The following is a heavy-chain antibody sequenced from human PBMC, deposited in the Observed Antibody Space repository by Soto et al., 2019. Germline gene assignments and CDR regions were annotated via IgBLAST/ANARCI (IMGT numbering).Heavy chain of an antibody. CDR1: GGSISSSSYY. CDR3: ARMWDHYGSGRSY. CDR2: IYYSGST. J-gene: IGHJ4*02. Sequence: QLQLQESGPGLVKPSETLSLTCTVSGGSISSSSYYWGWIRQPPGKGLEWIGSIYYSGSTYYNPSLKSRVTISVDTSKNQFSLKLSSVTAADTAVYYCARMWDHYGSGRSYWGQGTLVTVSS. V-gene: IGHV4-39*01. D-gene: IGHD3-10*01.